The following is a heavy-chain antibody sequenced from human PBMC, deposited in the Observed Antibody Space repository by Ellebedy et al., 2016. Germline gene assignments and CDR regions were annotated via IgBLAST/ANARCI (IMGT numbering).Heavy chain of an antibody. V-gene: IGHV4-34*01. CDR3: ARSYCSSTSCKYYFDY. J-gene: IGHJ4*02. D-gene: IGHD2-2*01. CDR1: GGSFSGYY. CDR2: IYHSGGT. Sequence: SETLSLTCAVYGGSFSGYYWTWIRQPPGKEMEWIGEIYHSGGTSYNPSLKSRVTISVDTSKNQFSLKLSSVTAADTAVYYCARSYCSSTSCKYYFDYWGQGTLVTVSS.